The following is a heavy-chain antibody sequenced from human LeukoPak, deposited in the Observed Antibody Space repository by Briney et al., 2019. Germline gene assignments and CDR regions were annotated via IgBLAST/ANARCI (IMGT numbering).Heavy chain of an antibody. CDR2: LYSDGNT. CDR3: ARGVEPLAANTLAY. J-gene: IGHJ4*02. Sequence: GVSLTLLCAASGFTVITHDMTCLRQAPGKGLEWVSVLYSDGNTKYADSVQGRFTISRDNSKNTLYLEMNSLSPDDTAVYSCARGVEPLAANTLAYWGQGTLVTVSS. CDR1: GFTVITHD. D-gene: IGHD1-14*01. V-gene: IGHV3-53*01.